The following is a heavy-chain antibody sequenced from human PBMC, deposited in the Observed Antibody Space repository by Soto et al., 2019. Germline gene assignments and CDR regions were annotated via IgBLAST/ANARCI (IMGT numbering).Heavy chain of an antibody. CDR1: GGSFSGYY. CDR2: INHSGST. Sequence: SETLSLTCAVYGGSFSGYYWSWIRQPPGKGLEWIGEINHSGSTNYNPSLKSRVTISVDTSKNQFSLKLSSVTAADTAVYYCARAAPRYCSGGSCYSGTDYWGQGTLVTVSS. CDR3: ARAAPRYCSGGSCYSGTDY. J-gene: IGHJ4*02. D-gene: IGHD2-15*01. V-gene: IGHV4-34*01.